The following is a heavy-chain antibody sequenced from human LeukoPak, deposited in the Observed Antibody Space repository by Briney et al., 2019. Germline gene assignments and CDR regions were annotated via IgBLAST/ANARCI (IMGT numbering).Heavy chain of an antibody. J-gene: IGHJ4*02. D-gene: IGHD7-27*01. V-gene: IGHV3-30-3*01. CDR2: ISYDGSNK. CDR3: AIDPNWGTHS. CDR1: GFTFSSYA. Sequence: PGGSLRLSCAASGFTFSSYAMHWVRQAAGKGLEWVAVISYDGSNKYYADSVKGRFTISRDNSKNALYLQMNSLRVEDTAVYYCAIDPNWGTHSWGQGVLVTVSS.